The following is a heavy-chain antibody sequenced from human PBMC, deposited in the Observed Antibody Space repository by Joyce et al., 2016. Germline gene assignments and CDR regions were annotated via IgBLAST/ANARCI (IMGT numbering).Heavy chain of an antibody. V-gene: IGHV3-30*18. CDR1: GLTLSNYG. CDR3: AKILTATYSSGWFLDY. D-gene: IGHD6-25*01. Sequence: QVQLVESGGGVVQPGRSLRLSCAASGLTLSNYGVHWVRPAPGKGLGWVAVISYDGIYKYYADSVKGRFTISRDNSKNTVFQEMNILRAEDTAVYYCAKILTATYSSGWFLDYWGQGTLVTVSS. J-gene: IGHJ4*02. CDR2: ISYDGIYK.